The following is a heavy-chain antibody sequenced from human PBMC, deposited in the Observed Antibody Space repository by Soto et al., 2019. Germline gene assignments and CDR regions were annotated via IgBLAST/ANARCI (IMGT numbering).Heavy chain of an antibody. Sequence: GGSLRLSCAASGFTFSSYAMHWVRQAPGKGLEWVAVISYDGSNKYYADSVKGQFTISRDNSKNTLYLQMNSLRAEDTAVYYCARGRPDYSDYYYYGMDVWGQGTTVTVSS. CDR3: ARGRPDYSDYYYYGMDV. D-gene: IGHD4-4*01. V-gene: IGHV3-30*04. CDR2: ISYDGSNK. CDR1: GFTFSSYA. J-gene: IGHJ6*02.